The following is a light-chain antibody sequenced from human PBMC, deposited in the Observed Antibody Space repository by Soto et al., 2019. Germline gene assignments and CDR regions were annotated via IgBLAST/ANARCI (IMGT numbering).Light chain of an antibody. Sequence: EIVLTQSPGTLSSSPGERATLSCRASQSVTNNYLAWYQQKPGRAPSLFIYSASSRATGIQDRFSGWGSGTDFTLTISRLEPEDLAVYYCQQYGSSPYTFGQGTKLEIK. V-gene: IGKV3-20*01. J-gene: IGKJ2*01. CDR3: QQYGSSPYT. CDR2: SAS. CDR1: QSVTNNY.